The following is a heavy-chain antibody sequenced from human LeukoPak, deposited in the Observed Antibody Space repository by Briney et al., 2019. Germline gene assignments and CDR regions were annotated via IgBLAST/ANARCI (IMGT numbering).Heavy chain of an antibody. J-gene: IGHJ4*02. Sequence: GGSLRLSCAASRLTVSDAWMSWVRQAPGKGLEWVGRIKSRTDGGTTDYPAPVKGRFTISRDDSKDTLYLQMNNLKTEDTAVYYCARVRGSWYTYFDYWGQGTLVTVSS. CDR3: ARVRGSWYTYFDY. D-gene: IGHD6-13*01. CDR2: IKSRTDGGTT. V-gene: IGHV3-15*01. CDR1: RLTVSDAW.